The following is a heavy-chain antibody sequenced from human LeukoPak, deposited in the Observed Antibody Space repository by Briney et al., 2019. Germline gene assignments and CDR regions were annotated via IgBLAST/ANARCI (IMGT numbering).Heavy chain of an antibody. CDR1: GGSISSSSYY. CDR3: ARQGVVVPGAFDP. D-gene: IGHD2-2*01. Sequence: KPSETLSLTCTVSGGSISSSSYYWGWIRQPPGKGLEWIGSIYYSGSIYYNPSLKSRVTISVDTSKNQFSLKLSSLTAADTAVYYCARQGVVVPGAFDPWGQGTLVTVSS. CDR2: IYYSGSI. J-gene: IGHJ5*02. V-gene: IGHV4-39*01.